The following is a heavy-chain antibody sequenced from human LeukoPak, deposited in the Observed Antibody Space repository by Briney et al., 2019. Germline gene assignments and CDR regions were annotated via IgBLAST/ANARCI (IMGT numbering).Heavy chain of an antibody. J-gene: IGHJ4*02. V-gene: IGHV4-59*12. CDR1: GGSLSRYY. Sequence: SETLSLTCTVSGGSLSRYYWLWIRQPPGKGLEWIGYIYYSGSTNYNPSLKSRVTISVDTSKNQFSLKLSSVTAADTAVDYCARYYDSSGYRGFDYWGQGTLVTVSS. D-gene: IGHD3-22*01. CDR3: ARYYDSSGYRGFDY. CDR2: IYYSGST.